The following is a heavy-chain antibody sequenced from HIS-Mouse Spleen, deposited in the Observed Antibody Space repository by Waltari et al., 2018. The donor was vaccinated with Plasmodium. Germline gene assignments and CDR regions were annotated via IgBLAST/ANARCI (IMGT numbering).Heavy chain of an antibody. CDR1: GLTFSRFD. J-gene: IGHJ4*02. CDR3: AKSSKGTGDLWDY. CDR2: ISGSGGST. Sequence: EVQLLESGGGLVQPGGSLRRSWAASGLTFSRFDFRWVQQDPGKGLEWVSAISGSGGSTYDADSVKGRFTISRDNSKNTLYLQMNSLRAEDTAVYYCAKSSKGTGDLWDYWGQGTLVTVSS. V-gene: IGHV3-23*01. D-gene: IGHD7-27*01.